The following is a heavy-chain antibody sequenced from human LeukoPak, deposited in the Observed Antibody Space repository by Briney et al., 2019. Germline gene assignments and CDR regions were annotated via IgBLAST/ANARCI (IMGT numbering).Heavy chain of an antibody. CDR1: GYTFTSYY. D-gene: IGHD3-10*01. CDR3: AKDGSGSYYDSLGYFDY. Sequence: ASVKVSCKASGYTFTSYYMHWVRQAPGQGLEWMGIINPSGGSTSYAQKFQDRVTMTRDTSTSTVYMELSSLRSEDTAVYYCAKDGSGSYYDSLGYFDYWGQGTLVTVSS. V-gene: IGHV1-46*01. CDR2: INPSGGST. J-gene: IGHJ4*02.